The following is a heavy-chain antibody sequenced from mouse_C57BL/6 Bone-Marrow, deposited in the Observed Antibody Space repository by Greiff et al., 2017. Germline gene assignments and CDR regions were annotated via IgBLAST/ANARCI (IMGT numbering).Heavy chain of an antibody. D-gene: IGHD2-2*01. J-gene: IGHJ4*01. CDR1: GYTFTDYY. CDR2: IFPGSGST. CDR3: ARRGLRRGGYAMDY. V-gene: IGHV1-75*01. Sequence: QVQLKESGPELVKPGASVKISCKASGYTFTDYYINWVKQRPGQGLEWIGWIFPGSGSTYYNEKFKGKATLTVDKSSSTAYMLLSSLTSEDSAVYFCARRGLRRGGYAMDYWGQGTSVTVSS.